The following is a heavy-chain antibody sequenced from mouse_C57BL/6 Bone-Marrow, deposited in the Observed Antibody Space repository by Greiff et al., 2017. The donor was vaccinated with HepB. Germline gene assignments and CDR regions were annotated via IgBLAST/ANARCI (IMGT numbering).Heavy chain of an antibody. J-gene: IGHJ4*01. CDR2: ISYSGST. CDR3: ARFFDYDGTLDYAMDY. D-gene: IGHD2-4*01. Sequence: VQLKQSGPGLAKPSQTLSLTCSVTGYSITSDYWNWIRKFPGNKLEYMGYISYSGSTYYNPSLKSRISITRDTSKNQHYLQLNSVTTEDTATYYCARFFDYDGTLDYAMDYWGQGTSVTVSS. V-gene: IGHV3-8*01. CDR1: GYSITSDY.